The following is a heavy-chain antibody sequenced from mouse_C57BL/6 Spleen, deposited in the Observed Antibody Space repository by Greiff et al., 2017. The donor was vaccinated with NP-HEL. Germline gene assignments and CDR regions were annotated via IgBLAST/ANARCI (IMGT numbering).Heavy chain of an antibody. CDR3: ASPLYDGTRGFAY. CDR2: INPGSGGT. Sequence: QVQLQQSGAELVRPGTSVKVSCKASGYAFTNYLIEWVKQRPGQGLEWIGVINPGSGGTNSNEKFKGKATLTADKSSSTAYMQLSSLTSEDSAVYFCASPLYDGTRGFAYWGQGTLVTVSA. J-gene: IGHJ3*01. D-gene: IGHD2-3*01. V-gene: IGHV1-54*01. CDR1: GYAFTNYL.